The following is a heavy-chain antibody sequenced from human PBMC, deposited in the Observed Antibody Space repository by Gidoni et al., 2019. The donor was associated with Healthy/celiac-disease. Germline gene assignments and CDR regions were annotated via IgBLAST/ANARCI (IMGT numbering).Heavy chain of an antibody. CDR1: GGTFSSYT. D-gene: IGHD5-18*01. CDR3: ARGAVDTAMVNNWCDP. J-gene: IGHJ5*02. V-gene: IGHV1-69*02. CDR2: IIPILGIA. Sequence: QVQLVQSGAEVKKPGSSVQVSCKASGGTFSSYTISWVRQAPGQGLEWMERIIPILGIANYAQKFQGRVTITADKSTSTAYMELSSLRSEDTAVYYCARGAVDTAMVNNWCDPWGQGTLVTVSS.